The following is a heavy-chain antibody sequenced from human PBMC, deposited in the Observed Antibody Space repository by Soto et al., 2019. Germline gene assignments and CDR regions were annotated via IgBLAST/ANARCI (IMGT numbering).Heavy chain of an antibody. Sequence: ASVKVSCKASGYTFTSYAIHSVRQAPGQRLEWMGWINAGNGNTKYSQKFQGRVTITRDTSASTAYMELSSLRSDDTAVYYCARDQALAQFDYWAQGSLVTVSS. CDR2: INAGNGNT. V-gene: IGHV1-3*01. J-gene: IGHJ4*02. CDR3: ARDQALAQFDY. D-gene: IGHD5-12*01. CDR1: GYTFTSYA.